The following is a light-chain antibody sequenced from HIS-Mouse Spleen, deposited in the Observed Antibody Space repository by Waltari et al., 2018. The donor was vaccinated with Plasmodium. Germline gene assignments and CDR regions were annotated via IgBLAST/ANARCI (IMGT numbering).Light chain of an antibody. J-gene: IGKJ3*01. CDR2: DAS. CDR1: QGISSY. CDR3: QQLNSYPLFT. Sequence: DIQLTQSPSFLSASVGDRVTLTCRASQGISSYLAWYQQKPGKAPKLLIFDASTLQSGVPSRFSGSGSGTEFTLTISSLQPEDFATYYCQQLNSYPLFTFGPGTKVDIK. V-gene: IGKV1-9*01.